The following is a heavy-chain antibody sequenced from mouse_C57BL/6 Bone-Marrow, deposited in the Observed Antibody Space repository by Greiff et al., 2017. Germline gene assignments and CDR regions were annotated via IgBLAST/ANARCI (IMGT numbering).Heavy chain of an antibody. V-gene: IGHV5-17*01. Sequence: EVMLVESGGGLVKPGGSLKLSCAASGFTFSDYGMHWVRQAPEKGLEWVAYISSGSSTIYYADTVKGRFTIARDNAKNTLFLQMTSLRSENTAMYYCARKRGLYYFDYWGQGTTLTVSS. CDR1: GFTFSDYG. CDR3: ARKRGLYYFDY. CDR2: ISSGSSTI. J-gene: IGHJ2*01.